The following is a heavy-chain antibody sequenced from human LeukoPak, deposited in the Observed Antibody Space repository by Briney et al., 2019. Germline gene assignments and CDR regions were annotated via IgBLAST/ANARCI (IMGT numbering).Heavy chain of an antibody. D-gene: IGHD3-22*01. CDR2: INPSGGST. CDR3: ARGPRYDSSDRPLAGRPFDY. CDR1: GCTFTSYY. Sequence: GASVKVSCKASGCTFTSYYMHWVRQAPGQGLEWMGIINPSGGSTSYAQKFQGRVTMTRDTSTSTVYMELSSLRSEDTAVYYCARGPRYDSSDRPLAGRPFDYWGQGTLVTVSS. J-gene: IGHJ4*02. V-gene: IGHV1-46*01.